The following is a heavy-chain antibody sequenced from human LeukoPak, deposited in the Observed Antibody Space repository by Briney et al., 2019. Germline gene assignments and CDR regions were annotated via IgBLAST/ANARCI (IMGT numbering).Heavy chain of an antibody. J-gene: IGHJ3*02. Sequence: PGGSLRLSCAASGFTFNNYWMHWVRQAPGKGLVWVSRINSDGSSTTYADSVKGRFTISRDNSKDTLYLQMNSLRAEDTAVYYCARGASTHMPFDIWGQGTMVTVSS. V-gene: IGHV3-74*01. CDR1: GFTFNNYW. D-gene: IGHD5/OR15-5a*01. CDR3: ARGASTHMPFDI. CDR2: INSDGSST.